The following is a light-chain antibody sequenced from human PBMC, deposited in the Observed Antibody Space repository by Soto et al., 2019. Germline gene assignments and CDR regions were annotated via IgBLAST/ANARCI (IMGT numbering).Light chain of an antibody. Sequence: EIVLTQSPGTLSLSPVERATLSCRASQIVDGAYLAWYQQRPGLSPRVLVYGTSNRATGVPDRFSGGGSGTDFTLTIRNLEPEDFAMYYCLVFDDSVTFGGGTKVEIQ. CDR3: LVFDDSVT. V-gene: IGKV3-20*01. J-gene: IGKJ4*01. CDR1: QIVDGAY. CDR2: GTS.